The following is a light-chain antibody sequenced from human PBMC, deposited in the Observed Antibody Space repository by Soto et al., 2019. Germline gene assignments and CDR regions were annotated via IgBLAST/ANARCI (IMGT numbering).Light chain of an antibody. CDR1: QSITTN. Sequence: VMTQSPATLSVSPGERATLSCRASQSITTNLAWYQQKPGQAPRLLIFGASTRAANIPARFSGSGSGTEFTLTISPLQSEDFEVYYCQQYNYWPSRTFGQGTKVEIK. CDR3: QQYNYWPSRT. CDR2: GAS. J-gene: IGKJ1*01. V-gene: IGKV3-15*01.